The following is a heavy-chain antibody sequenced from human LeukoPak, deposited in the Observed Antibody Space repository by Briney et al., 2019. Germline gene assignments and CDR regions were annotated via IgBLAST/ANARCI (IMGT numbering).Heavy chain of an antibody. V-gene: IGHV3-23*01. CDR3: AKDARRTNGWYFFDY. CDR2: ISDSGSLT. CDR1: GFAFSSLA. Sequence: GGSLRLSCAASGFAFSSLAMGWVRQAPGQGLEWVSVISDSGSLTYYADSVKGRFTISRDNSKNTLFLQMDSLRAEDTAVYYCAKDARRTNGWYFFDYWGQGTLVTVSS. D-gene: IGHD6-19*01. J-gene: IGHJ4*02.